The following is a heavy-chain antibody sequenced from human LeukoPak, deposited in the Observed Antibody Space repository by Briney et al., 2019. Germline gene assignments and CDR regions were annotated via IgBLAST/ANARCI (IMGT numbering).Heavy chain of an antibody. D-gene: IGHD3-22*01. Sequence: PGRSLRLSCAASGFTFSSYGMHWVRQAPGKGLEWVAVISYDGSNKYYADSVKGRFTISRDNSKNTLYPQMNSLRAEDTAVYYCGSLTVVARDHWGQGTLVTVSS. CDR3: GSLTVVARDH. CDR1: GFTFSSYG. CDR2: ISYDGSNK. V-gene: IGHV3-30*03. J-gene: IGHJ4*02.